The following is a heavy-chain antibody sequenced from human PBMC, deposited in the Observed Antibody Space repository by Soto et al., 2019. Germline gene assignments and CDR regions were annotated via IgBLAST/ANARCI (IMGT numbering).Heavy chain of an antibody. CDR3: ARYGGTSAFDY. D-gene: IGHD3-16*01. Sequence: SVKVSCKASGGTFSSYTISWVRQAPGQGLEWMGRIIPILGIANYAQKLQGRVTITADKSTSTAYMELSSLRSEDTAVYYCARYGGTSAFDYWGQGTLVTVSS. CDR1: GGTFSSYT. J-gene: IGHJ4*02. V-gene: IGHV1-69*02. CDR2: IIPILGIA.